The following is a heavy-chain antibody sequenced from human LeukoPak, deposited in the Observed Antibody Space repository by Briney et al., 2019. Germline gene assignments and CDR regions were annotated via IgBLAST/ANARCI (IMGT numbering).Heavy chain of an antibody. CDR1: GGSFSYYY. J-gene: IGHJ5*02. Sequence: PSEALSLTCAVYGGSFSYYYCNWIRQTPGKGLEWIGETNHSGDTNYNPSLKSRVTIVDASKNQFSLKLSSVTAADTAVYYCARPRYSGSYSGVYNWFDPWGQGTLVTVSS. CDR2: TNHSGDT. D-gene: IGHD1-26*01. V-gene: IGHV4-34*01. CDR3: ARPRYSGSYSGVYNWFDP.